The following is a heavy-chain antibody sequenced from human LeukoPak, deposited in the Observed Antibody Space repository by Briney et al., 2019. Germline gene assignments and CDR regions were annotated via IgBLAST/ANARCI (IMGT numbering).Heavy chain of an antibody. CDR1: GYTFTSYD. D-gene: IGHD3-10*01. Sequence: ASVKVSCKASGYTFTSYDINWVRQATGQGLEWMGWMNPNSGNTGYAQKFQGRVTMTRNTSISTAYMELSSLRSEDTAVYYCARAAWFGESGAFDIWGQGTMVTVSS. CDR3: ARAAWFGESGAFDI. J-gene: IGHJ3*02. CDR2: MNPNSGNT. V-gene: IGHV1-8*01.